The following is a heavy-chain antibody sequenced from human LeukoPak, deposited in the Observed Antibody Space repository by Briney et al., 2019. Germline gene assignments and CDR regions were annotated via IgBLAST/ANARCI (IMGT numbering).Heavy chain of an antibody. CDR3: ARVMYYCEY. Sequence: SETLSLTCAVYGGSFSGYYWSWIRQPPGKGPEWIGEINDSGGTKYNPSPKNRHTISVDTSKNQFSQRLSSVTAADTAVYCCARVMYYCEYWGQKTRVTVST. J-gene: IGHJ4*02. CDR1: GGSFSGYY. CDR2: INDSGGT. V-gene: IGHV4-34*01.